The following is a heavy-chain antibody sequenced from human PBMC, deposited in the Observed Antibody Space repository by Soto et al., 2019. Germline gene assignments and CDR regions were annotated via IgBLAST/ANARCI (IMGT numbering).Heavy chain of an antibody. CDR3: ARSTSRYGDYAFDP. J-gene: IGHJ5*02. V-gene: IGHV4-59*01. CDR1: GGSINYYY. CDR2: IYYSGST. D-gene: IGHD4-17*01. Sequence: KTSETLSLTCTVSGGSINYYYWTWIRQPPGKGLEWIGYIYYSGSTNYNPSLKSRVTISVDTSKNQFSLKLTSVTAADTAIYYCARSTSRYGDYAFDPWGQGTLVTVSS.